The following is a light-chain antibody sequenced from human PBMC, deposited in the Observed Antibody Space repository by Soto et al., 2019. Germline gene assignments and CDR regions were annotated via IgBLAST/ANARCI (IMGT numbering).Light chain of an antibody. Sequence: EIVMTQSPATLSVSPGERATLSCRASQSVRSNLAWYQQKPGQAPRLLIYGASTRATAIPARFSGSGSGTEFTLTISSLQSEDFAVYYCQQYNNWPPSWTFGQGTKVEIK. J-gene: IGKJ1*01. CDR2: GAS. CDR1: QSVRSN. V-gene: IGKV3-15*01. CDR3: QQYNNWPPSWT.